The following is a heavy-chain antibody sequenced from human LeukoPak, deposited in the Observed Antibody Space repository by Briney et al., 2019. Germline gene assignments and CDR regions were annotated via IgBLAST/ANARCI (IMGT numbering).Heavy chain of an antibody. J-gene: IGHJ4*02. Sequence: GGSLRLSCAASGFMFSNYAMSWVRQAPGKGLEWVSGINWNGGSTGYADSVKGRFTISRDNAKNSLYLQMNSLRAEDTALYYCARDRSMTHFDYWGQGTLVTVSS. V-gene: IGHV3-20*04. CDR3: ARDRSMTHFDY. CDR2: INWNGGST. CDR1: GFMFSNYA.